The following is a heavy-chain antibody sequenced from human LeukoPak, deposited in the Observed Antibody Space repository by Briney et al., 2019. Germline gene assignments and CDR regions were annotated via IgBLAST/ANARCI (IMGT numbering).Heavy chain of an antibody. CDR2: TGLNSVNT. CDR1: GFTFSRHA. J-gene: IGHJ4*02. CDR3: AKGDDIGKHPTRAYYFDT. D-gene: IGHD5-24*01. Sequence: GRSLRLSCAASGFTFSRHAMSWVRQAPGEGLEWVSTTGLNSVNTLCAESVQGRFSISRDNSKNTLDLQMDNLRVDDTAVYYCAKGDDIGKHPTRAYYFDTWGQGTLVTVSS. V-gene: IGHV3-23*01.